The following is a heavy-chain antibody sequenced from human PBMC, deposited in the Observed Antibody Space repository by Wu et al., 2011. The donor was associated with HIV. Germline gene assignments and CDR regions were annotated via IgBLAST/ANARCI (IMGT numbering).Heavy chain of an antibody. J-gene: IGHJ6*02. Sequence: QVQLVQSGAEVKKPGASVKVSCKASGYTFTRYYMYWVRQAPGQGLEWMGWVSADNRHTNYAQNLQGRVTMTTDTSTTTAYMELRSLRSDDTAVYYCARDRRYFDWFSADDYLYYYGLDVWGQGTTVTVSS. CDR1: GYTFTRYY. V-gene: IGHV1-18*01. CDR3: ARDRRYFDWFSADDYLYYYGLDV. D-gene: IGHD3-9*01. CDR2: VSADNRHT.